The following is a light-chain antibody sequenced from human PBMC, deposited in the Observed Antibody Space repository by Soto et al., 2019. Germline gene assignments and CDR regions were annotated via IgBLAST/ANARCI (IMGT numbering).Light chain of an antibody. CDR3: ISNKSSSPLVV. V-gene: IGLV2-14*01. Sequence: QSALTQPASVSGSPGQSITISCTGTSSDVGGYNYVSWYQQHPGKAPKLMIYDVSNRPSGVSNRFSGSKSGNTASLTISGLQAEDEADYYGISNKSSSPLVVFGGGPKLPVL. J-gene: IGLJ2*01. CDR2: DVS. CDR1: SSDVGGYNY.